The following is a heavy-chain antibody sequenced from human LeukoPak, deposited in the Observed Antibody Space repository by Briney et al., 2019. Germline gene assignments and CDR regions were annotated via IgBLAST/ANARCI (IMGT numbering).Heavy chain of an antibody. V-gene: IGHV3-23*01. D-gene: IGHD2-21*01. Sequence: GGSLRLSCAASGFSFSTYAMSWVRQAPGKGLEWVSGVNGNGGSTSYADSVKGRFTISRDNSKNTLYLQMSSLRAEDTAVYYCAKEFNRGLPDYWGQGTLVTVPS. CDR2: VNGNGGST. CDR3: AKEFNRGLPDY. CDR1: GFSFSTYA. J-gene: IGHJ4*02.